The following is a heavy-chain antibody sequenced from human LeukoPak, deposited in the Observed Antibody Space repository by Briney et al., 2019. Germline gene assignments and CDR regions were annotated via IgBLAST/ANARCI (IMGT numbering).Heavy chain of an antibody. Sequence: SETLSLTCTVSGGSISSSGYYWGWIRQPPGKGLEWIGSIYYSGSTYYNPSLKSRVTISVDTSKNQFSLKLSSVTAADTAVYYCASLYYDYVWGSYRHTLYYFDYWGQGTLVTVSS. J-gene: IGHJ4*02. CDR3: ASLYYDYVWGSYRHTLYYFDY. CDR1: GGSISSSGYY. V-gene: IGHV4-39*01. CDR2: IYYSGST. D-gene: IGHD3-16*02.